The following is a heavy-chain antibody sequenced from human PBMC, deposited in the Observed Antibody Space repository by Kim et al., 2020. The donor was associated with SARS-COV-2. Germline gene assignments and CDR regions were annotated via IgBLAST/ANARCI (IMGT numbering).Heavy chain of an antibody. D-gene: IGHD5-12*01. V-gene: IGHV3-7*03. CDR1: GFTFSSYW. Sequence: GGSLRLSCAASGFTFSSYWMSWVRQAPGKGLEWVANIKQDGSEKYYVDSVKGRFTISRDNAKNSLYLQMNSLRAEDTAVYYCARGEYSGYDFQFDYWGQGTLVTVSS. CDR3: ARGEYSGYDFQFDY. CDR2: IKQDGSEK. J-gene: IGHJ4*02.